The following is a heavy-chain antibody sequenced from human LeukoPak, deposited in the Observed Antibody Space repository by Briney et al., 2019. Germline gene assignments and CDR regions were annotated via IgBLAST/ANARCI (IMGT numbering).Heavy chain of an antibody. J-gene: IGHJ4*02. V-gene: IGHV1-18*01. CDR3: ARGRQWLLLSYFDY. D-gene: IGHD3-22*01. CDR2: ISAYNGNT. Sequence: ASVTVSFKASGYTFTSYGISWVRQAPGQGLEWMGWISAYNGNTNYAQELQGRVTMTTDTSTSTAYMELRSLRSDDTAVYYCARGRQWLLLSYFDYWGQGTLVTVTS. CDR1: GYTFTSYG.